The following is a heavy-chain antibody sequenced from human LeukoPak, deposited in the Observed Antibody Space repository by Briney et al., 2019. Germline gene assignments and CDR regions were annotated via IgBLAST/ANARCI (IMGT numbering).Heavy chain of an antibody. CDR2: MNPNSGNT. V-gene: IGHV1-8*01. J-gene: IGHJ5*02. CDR3: AREDFTMVRGVISWFDP. D-gene: IGHD3-10*01. Sequence: ASVKVSCKASGYTFTSYDINWVRQATGQGLEWMGWMNPNSGNTGYAQKFQGRVIMTRNTSISTAYMELSSLRSEDTAVYYCAREDFTMVRGVISWFDPWGQGTLVTVSS. CDR1: GYTFTSYD.